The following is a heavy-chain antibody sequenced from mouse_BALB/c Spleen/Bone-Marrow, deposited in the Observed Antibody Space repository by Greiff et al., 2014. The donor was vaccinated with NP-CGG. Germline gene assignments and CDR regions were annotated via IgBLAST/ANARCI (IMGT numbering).Heavy chain of an antibody. V-gene: IGHV5-6-5*01. CDR3: ARHYGYVDAMDY. CDR1: GITVSSYT. Sequence: EVQVEESGGGLVKPGASLKFSCAASGITVSSYTMSWVRQTPEKRLEWVASITGGGTTYYSDSVKGRFTISRDNARNILYLQVSSLRSEDTAIYYCARHYGYVDAMDYWGQGTSVTVSS. D-gene: IGHD1-2*01. J-gene: IGHJ4*01. CDR2: ITGGGTT.